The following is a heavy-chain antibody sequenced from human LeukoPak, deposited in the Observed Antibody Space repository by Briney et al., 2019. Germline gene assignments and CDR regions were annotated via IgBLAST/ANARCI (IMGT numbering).Heavy chain of an antibody. J-gene: IGHJ4*02. CDR3: ARDRTSTWYGGIDY. CDR1: GYTFDVYY. CDR2: INSNSGDT. D-gene: IGHD6-13*01. Sequence: GASVKVSCKASGYTFDVYYIHWVRQAPGQGLEWMGCINSNSGDTNHAQKFQGRVTMTRDTSITTAYMELSSLRFDDTAVYYCARDRTSTWYGGIDYWGQGTLVTVSS. V-gene: IGHV1-2*02.